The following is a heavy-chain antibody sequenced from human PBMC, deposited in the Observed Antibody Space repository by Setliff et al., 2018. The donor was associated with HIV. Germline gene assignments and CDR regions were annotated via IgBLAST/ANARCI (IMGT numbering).Heavy chain of an antibody. V-gene: IGHV4-4*09. Sequence: PSETLSLTCTVSGGSISISDWSWIRQPPGKGLEWIGCIYTSGNTNYDPSLKSRVTISVDTSKNQFSLKLSSVTAADTAVYYCARDRSDYYNLPGYFDHWGQGTPVTVSS. CDR2: IYTSGNT. J-gene: IGHJ4*02. CDR3: ARDRSDYYNLPGYFDH. D-gene: IGHD3-3*01. CDR1: GGSISISD.